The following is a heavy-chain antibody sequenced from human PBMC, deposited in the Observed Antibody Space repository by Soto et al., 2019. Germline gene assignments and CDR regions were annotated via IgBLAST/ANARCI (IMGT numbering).Heavy chain of an antibody. CDR3: AKDTVGGDYYYYGMDV. J-gene: IGHJ6*02. D-gene: IGHD3-16*01. Sequence: EVQLVESGGGLVQPGRSLRLSCAASGFTFDDYAMHWVRQAPGKGLEWVSGISWNSGSIGYADSVKGRFTISRDNAKKSLYLQMNSLRAEDTALYYCAKDTVGGDYYYYGMDVWGQGTTVTVSS. CDR2: ISWNSGSI. V-gene: IGHV3-9*01. CDR1: GFTFDDYA.